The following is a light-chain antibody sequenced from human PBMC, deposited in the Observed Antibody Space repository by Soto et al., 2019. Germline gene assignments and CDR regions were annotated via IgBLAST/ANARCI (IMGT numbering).Light chain of an antibody. CDR1: QSVSGSV. CDR3: QPYGNSSWT. CDR2: GAA. V-gene: IGKV3-20*01. Sequence: ELVLTQSPGTLYLAPGERVTLSCRASQSVSGSVLAWYQQKVGQAPRLIIHGAARRATGIPHRFSGSGSGTDFTLTLSRLEPEDFAVYYCQPYGNSSWTFGQWTKVEIK. J-gene: IGKJ1*01.